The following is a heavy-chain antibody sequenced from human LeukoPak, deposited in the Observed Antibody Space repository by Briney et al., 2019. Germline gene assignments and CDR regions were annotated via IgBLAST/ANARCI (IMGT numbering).Heavy chain of an antibody. V-gene: IGHV3-21*01. CDR3: ARVAVAGTEAEIDY. D-gene: IGHD6-19*01. CDR1: GFTFSRYT. J-gene: IGHJ4*02. Sequence: GGSLRLSCAASGFTFSRYTMNWVRQAPGKGLEWVSSISSVSIYIYYADSVKGRFTISRDNAKNSLFLQMNNLRAEDTAVYYGARVAVAGTEAEIDYWGQGILVTVSS. CDR2: ISSVSIYI.